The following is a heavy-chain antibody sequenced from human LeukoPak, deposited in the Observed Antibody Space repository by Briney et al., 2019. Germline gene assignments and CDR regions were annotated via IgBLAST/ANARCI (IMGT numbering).Heavy chain of an antibody. J-gene: IGHJ4*02. V-gene: IGHV4-59*12. CDR3: AREPRSSGSYY. CDR1: GGSISGYY. Sequence: SETLSLTCTVSGGSISGYYWSWIRQPPGKGLEWIAYIYYSGSTNYNPSLKSRVTISVDTSKNQFSLKLSSVTAADTAVYYCAREPRSSGSYYWGQGTLVTVSS. CDR2: IYYSGST. D-gene: IGHD1-26*01.